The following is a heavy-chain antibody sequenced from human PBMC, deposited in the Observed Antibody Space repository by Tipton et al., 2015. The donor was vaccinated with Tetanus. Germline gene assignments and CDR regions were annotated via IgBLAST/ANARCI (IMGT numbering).Heavy chain of an antibody. CDR3: ARERNVGVSVRDGMDV. CDR1: GGSFSGYY. Sequence: GLVKPSETLSLTCAVKGGSFSGYYWTWIRQAPGKGLEWIGQINHSGGTSYSSSLKSRVTISLDTSKNHFSLRLRFVTAADTAVYFCARERNVGVSVRDGMDVWGQGTTVTVSS. V-gene: IGHV4-34*01. J-gene: IGHJ6*02. D-gene: IGHD5/OR15-5a*01. CDR2: INHSGGT.